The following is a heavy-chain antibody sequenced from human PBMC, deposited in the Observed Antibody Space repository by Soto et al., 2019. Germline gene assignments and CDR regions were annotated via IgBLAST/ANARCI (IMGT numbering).Heavy chain of an antibody. CDR2: IYYSGST. CDR3: ARVSRDAFDI. J-gene: IGHJ3*02. Sequence: ASETLSLTCTVSGGSISSGDYYWSWIRQPPGKGLEWIGYIYYSGSTYYNPSLKSRVTISVDTSKNQFSLKLSSGTAADTAVYYCARVSRDAFDIWGQGTMVTVSS. V-gene: IGHV4-30-4*01. CDR1: GGSISSGDYY.